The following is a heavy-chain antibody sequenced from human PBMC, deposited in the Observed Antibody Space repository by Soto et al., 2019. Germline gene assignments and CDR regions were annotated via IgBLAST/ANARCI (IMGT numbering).Heavy chain of an antibody. CDR1: GFTFSSYS. CDR3: ARESAALNWFDP. J-gene: IGHJ5*02. V-gene: IGHV3-48*02. Sequence: VQLVESGGGLVQPGGSLRLSCVASGFTFSSYSMNWVRQAPGKGLEWVSYISSSSSTIYYADSVKGRFTISRDNAKNSLYLQMNSLRDEDTAVYYCARESAALNWFDPWGQGTLVTVSS. D-gene: IGHD2-2*01. CDR2: ISSSSSTI.